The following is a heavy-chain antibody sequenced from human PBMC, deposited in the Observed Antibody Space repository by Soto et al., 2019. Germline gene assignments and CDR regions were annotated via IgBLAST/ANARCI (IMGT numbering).Heavy chain of an antibody. J-gene: IGHJ5*02. Sequence: QVQLVQSGAEVKKPGSSVKVSCKASGGTFSSYAISWVRQAPGQGLEWMGGIIPIFGTANYAQKFQGRVTITEDEPTTTAYMDLSSLRSEDTAVYYCAMPSGVLRYFDWVPNWFAPWGQGPLVTVSS. CDR2: IIPIFGTA. CDR1: GGTFSSYA. CDR3: AMPSGVLRYFDWVPNWFAP. D-gene: IGHD3-9*01. V-gene: IGHV1-69*01.